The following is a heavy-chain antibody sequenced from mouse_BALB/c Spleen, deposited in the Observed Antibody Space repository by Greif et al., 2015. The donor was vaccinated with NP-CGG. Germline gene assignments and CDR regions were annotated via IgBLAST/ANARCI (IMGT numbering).Heavy chain of an antibody. CDR3: TRGPHYYGSSYLYWYFDV. CDR2: IYPGSGST. CDR1: GYTFTSYW. Sequence: LKESGSELVRPGASVKLSCKASGYTFTSYWMHWVKQRHGQGLEWIGNIYPGSGSTNYDEKFKSKGTLTVDTSSSTAYMHLSSLTSEDSAVYYCTRGPHYYGSSYLYWYFDVWGAGTTVTVSS. D-gene: IGHD1-1*01. J-gene: IGHJ1*01. V-gene: IGHV1S22*01.